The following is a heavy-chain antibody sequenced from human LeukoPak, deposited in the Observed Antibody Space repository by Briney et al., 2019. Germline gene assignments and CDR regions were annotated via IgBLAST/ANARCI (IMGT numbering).Heavy chain of an antibody. Sequence: QPGRSLRLSCAASGFTYSSYGMHWVRQAPGKGLEWVAVIWYDGSNKYYADSVKGRFTISRDNSKNTLYLQMNSLRAEDTAVYYCARGAQRGYSYIGDWFDPWGQGTLVTVSS. D-gene: IGHD5-18*01. CDR1: GFTYSSYG. V-gene: IGHV3-33*01. CDR2: IWYDGSNK. J-gene: IGHJ5*02. CDR3: ARGAQRGYSYIGDWFDP.